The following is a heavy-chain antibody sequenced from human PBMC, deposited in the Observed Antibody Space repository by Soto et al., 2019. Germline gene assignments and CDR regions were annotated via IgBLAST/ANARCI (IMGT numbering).Heavy chain of an antibody. J-gene: IGHJ4*02. D-gene: IGHD1-26*01. Sequence: SLTCAVYCGSFSCYYWSWIRQPPGKGLEWIGEVHHSGSTNYNSSLKSRVSISVDTSKNQFSLEVTSVTAADTAVYYCASRRGWELLDYWGQGTLVTSPQ. CDR1: CGSFSCYY. CDR3: ASRRGWELLDY. V-gene: IGHV4-34*01. CDR2: VHHSGST.